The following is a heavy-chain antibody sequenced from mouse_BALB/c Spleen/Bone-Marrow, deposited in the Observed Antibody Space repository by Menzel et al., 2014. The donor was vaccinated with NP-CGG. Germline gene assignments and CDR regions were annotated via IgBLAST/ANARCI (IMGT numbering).Heavy chain of an antibody. V-gene: IGHV2-9*02. Sequence: VMLVESGPGLVAPSQSLSITCTVSGFSLTSNGVHWVRQPPGKGLEWLGVIWTGGSTNYNSALMSRLSTSKDNSKSQVFLKMSSLQTDDTAMYYCARGAYYRFFDYWGQGTTLTVSS. CDR2: IWTGGST. J-gene: IGHJ2*01. D-gene: IGHD2-14*01. CDR1: GFSLTSNG. CDR3: ARGAYYRFFDY.